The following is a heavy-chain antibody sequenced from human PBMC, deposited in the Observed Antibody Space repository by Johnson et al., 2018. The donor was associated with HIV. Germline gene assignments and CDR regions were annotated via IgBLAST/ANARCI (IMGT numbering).Heavy chain of an antibody. V-gene: IGHV3-23*04. J-gene: IGHJ3*02. D-gene: IGHD3-22*01. CDR2: ISGSGGST. CDR1: GFTFSSYA. CDR3: AKDKGSGYYYEYDAFDI. Sequence: VQLVESGGGLVKPGGSLRLSCAASGFTFSSYAMSWVRQAPGKGLEWVSTISGSGGSTYYADSVKGRFTISRDNSKNTLYLQMNSLRAEDTAVYYCAKDKGSGYYYEYDAFDIWGQGTMVTVSS.